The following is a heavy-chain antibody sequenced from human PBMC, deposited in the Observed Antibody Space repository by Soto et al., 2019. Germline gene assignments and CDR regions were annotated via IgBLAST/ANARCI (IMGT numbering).Heavy chain of an antibody. J-gene: IGHJ4*02. CDR3: ANDRRAGGNYGFYSDF. CDR1: GFTFSSYG. Sequence: EVQLLESGGGLVQPGGSLRLSCAASGFTFSSYGMTWVRQAPGKGLEWVSFSSATGAGTYYADSVKGRFTISRYNSKNTLYLQMTSLRADDTAVDYCANDRRAGGNYGFYSDFWGQGALVIVSS. CDR2: SSATGAGT. V-gene: IGHV3-23*01. D-gene: IGHD1-7*01.